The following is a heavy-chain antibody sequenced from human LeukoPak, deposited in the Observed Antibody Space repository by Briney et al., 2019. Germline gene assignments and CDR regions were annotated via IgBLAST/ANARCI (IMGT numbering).Heavy chain of an antibody. CDR3: AELGITMIGGV. V-gene: IGHV3-9*01. J-gene: IGHJ6*04. D-gene: IGHD3-10*02. Sequence: PGGSLRLSCAASGFTFDDYDMHWVRQAPGKGLEWVSGISWNSDMIGYADSVKGRFTISRDNAKNSLYLQMNSLRAEDTAVYYCAELGITMIGGVWGKGTTVTVSS. CDR1: GFTFDDYD. CDR2: ISWNSDMI.